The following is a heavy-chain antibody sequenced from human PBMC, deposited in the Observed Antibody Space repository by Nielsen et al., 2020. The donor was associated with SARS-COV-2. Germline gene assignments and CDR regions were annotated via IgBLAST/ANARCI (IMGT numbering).Heavy chain of an antibody. D-gene: IGHD2-2*01. V-gene: IGHV4-39*01. J-gene: IGHJ6*02. CDR2: IYYSGST. CDR1: GGSISSSSYY. Sequence: SETLSLTCTVSGGSISSSSYYWGWIRQPPGKGLEWIGSIYYSGSTYYNPSLKSRVTISVDTSKNQFSLKLSSVTAADTAVYYCARARYCSSTSCYAYRMDVWGQGTTVTVSS. CDR3: ARARYCSSTSCYAYRMDV.